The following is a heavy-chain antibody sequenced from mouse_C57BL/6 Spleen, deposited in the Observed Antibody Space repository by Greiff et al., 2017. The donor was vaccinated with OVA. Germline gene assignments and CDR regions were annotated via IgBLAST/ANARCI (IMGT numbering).Heavy chain of an antibody. J-gene: IGHJ4*01. CDR2: INPNNGGT. CDR1: GYTFTDYN. D-gene: IGHD1-1*01. Sequence: EVQLQESGPELVKPGASVKIPCKASGYTFTDYNMDWVKQSHGKSLEWIGDINPNNGGTIYNQKFKGKATLTVDKSSSTAYMELRSLTSEDTAVYYCARFTTVVADYAMDYWGQGTSVTVSS. CDR3: ARFTTVVADYAMDY. V-gene: IGHV1-18*01.